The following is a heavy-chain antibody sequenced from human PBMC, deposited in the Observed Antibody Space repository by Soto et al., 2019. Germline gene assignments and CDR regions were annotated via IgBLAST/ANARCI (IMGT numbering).Heavy chain of an antibody. J-gene: IGHJ4*02. D-gene: IGHD6-19*01. V-gene: IGHV3-7*03. CDR3: AGGSGWLIDY. CDR1: GFPFSSYS. Sequence: GGSLRLSCATSGFPFSSYSMSWVRQAPGKGLEWVAIIKKDGSEKYYVDSVKGRFTISGDNAKNSLYLQMNDLRAEDTAVYYCAGGSGWLIDYWGRGTLVTVSS. CDR2: IKKDGSEK.